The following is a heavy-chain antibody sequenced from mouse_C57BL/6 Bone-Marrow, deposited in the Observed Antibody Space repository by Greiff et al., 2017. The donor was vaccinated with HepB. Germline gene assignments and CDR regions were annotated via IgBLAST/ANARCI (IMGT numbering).Heavy chain of an antibody. V-gene: IGHV1-4*01. CDR2: INPNSGYT. D-gene: IGHD1-1*01. J-gene: IGHJ3*01. Sequence: VKLQESGAELARPGSSVKMSCKASGYTFTSYTLHWVKQRPGQGLEWIGYINPNSGYTKYNQKFKDKATLTADKSSSTAYRQLSSLTSEDSAVYYCARRKFLYYYGSSSFAYWGQGTLVTVSA. CDR3: ARRKFLYYYGSSSFAY. CDR1: GYTFTSYT.